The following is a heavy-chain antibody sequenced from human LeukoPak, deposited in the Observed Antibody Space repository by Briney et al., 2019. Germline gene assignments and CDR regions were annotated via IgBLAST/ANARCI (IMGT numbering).Heavy chain of an antibody. CDR1: GFTFSGSA. J-gene: IGHJ4*02. V-gene: IGHV3-73*01. CDR2: IRSKANSYAT. Sequence: GRSLRLSCAASGFTFSGSAMHWVRQASGKGLEWVGRIRSKANSYATAYAASVKGRFTISRDDSKNTAYLQMYSLKTEDTAVYYCTRPSYGDYEPFDYWGQGTLVTVSS. CDR3: TRPSYGDYEPFDY. D-gene: IGHD4-17*01.